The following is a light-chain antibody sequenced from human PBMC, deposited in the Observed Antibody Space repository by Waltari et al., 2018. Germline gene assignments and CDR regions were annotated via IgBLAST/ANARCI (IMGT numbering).Light chain of an antibody. CDR3: CSYAGSYTWV. Sequence: QSALTQPRSVSGSPGQSVTISCTGTSSDVRGSNYVSWYQQHPGNAPKRMMYAVSKRPSGVPERFSGSKSGNTASLTISGLQAEDEADYDCCSYAGSYTWVFGGGTKLTVL. J-gene: IGLJ3*02. CDR1: SSDVRGSNY. CDR2: AVS. V-gene: IGLV2-11*01.